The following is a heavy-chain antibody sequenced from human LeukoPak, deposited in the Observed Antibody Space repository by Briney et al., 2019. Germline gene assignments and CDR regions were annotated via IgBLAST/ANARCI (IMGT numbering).Heavy chain of an antibody. D-gene: IGHD2-21*01. CDR2: KKEDGSEK. J-gene: IGHJ3*01. V-gene: IGHV3-7*04. Sequence: GGSLTLSCAASGFTLSNYWMSWVRQAPGKGRKWVANKKEDGSEKYYADSVKGRFTISRHNAKNSLNLQMNSLRAEDTAVYYCAREGLWVGLDSGKTRQAYWESWGQGTMVTVSS. CDR3: AREGLWVGLDSGKTRQAYWES. CDR1: GFTLSNYW.